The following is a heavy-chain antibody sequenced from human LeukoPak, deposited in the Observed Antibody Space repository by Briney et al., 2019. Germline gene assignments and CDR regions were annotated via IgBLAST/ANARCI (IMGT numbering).Heavy chain of an antibody. D-gene: IGHD6-13*01. CDR2: ISYDGSNK. V-gene: IGHV3-30-3*01. CDR3: ARDQYSSSWYEHVTVYYYYGMDV. CDR1: GFTFSSYA. Sequence: GRSLRLSCEASGFTFSSYAMHWVRQAPGKGLEWVAVISYDGSNKYYADSVKGRFTISRDNSKNTLYLQMNSLRAEDTAVYYCARDQYSSSWYEHVTVYYYYGMDVWGQGTTVTVSS. J-gene: IGHJ6*02.